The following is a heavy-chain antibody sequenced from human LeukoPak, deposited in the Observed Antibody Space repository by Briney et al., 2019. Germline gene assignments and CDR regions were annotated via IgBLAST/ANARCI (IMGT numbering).Heavy chain of an antibody. Sequence: GGSLRLSCAASGFTFSDYYMSWIRQAPGKGLEWVSYISSSSSYTNYADSVKGRFTISRDNSKNTLYLQMNSLRTEDTAVYYCARPNITSYYDSRGYDAFDVWGQGTMVIVSS. CDR2: ISSSSSYT. J-gene: IGHJ3*01. CDR3: ARPNITSYYDSRGYDAFDV. V-gene: IGHV3-11*03. CDR1: GFTFSDYY. D-gene: IGHD3-22*01.